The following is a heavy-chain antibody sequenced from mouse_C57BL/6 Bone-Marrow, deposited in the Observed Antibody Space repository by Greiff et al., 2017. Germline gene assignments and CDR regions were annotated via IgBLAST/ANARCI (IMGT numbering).Heavy chain of an antibody. J-gene: IGHJ4*01. CDR2: ISSCSSTI. Sequence: EVKLMESGGGLVKPGGSLKLSCAASGFTFSDYGMHWVRQAPEKGLEWVAYISSCSSTIYYADTVKGRFTISRDNAKNTLFLEMTSLRFEDTAMHYSARGLGDYDVPAMDYWGQGTSVTVSS. D-gene: IGHD2-4*01. CDR3: ARGLGDYDVPAMDY. CDR1: GFTFSDYG. V-gene: IGHV5-17*01.